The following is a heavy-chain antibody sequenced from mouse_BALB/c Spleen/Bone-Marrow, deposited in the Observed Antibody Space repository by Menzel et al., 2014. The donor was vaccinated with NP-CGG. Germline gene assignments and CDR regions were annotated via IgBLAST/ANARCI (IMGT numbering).Heavy chain of an antibody. CDR1: GDSITSSY. J-gene: IGHJ2*01. Sequence: VQLQQSGPSLVKPSQTLSLTCSVTGDSITSSYWNWIRKFPGNKLEYMGYISYSGNAYYNPSLKGRISLTRDTSKNQYYLQLNSVTTEDTATYFCARGNGYHFDYWGQGTTLTVSS. V-gene: IGHV3-8*02. D-gene: IGHD1-2*01. CDR2: ISYSGNA. CDR3: ARGNGYHFDY.